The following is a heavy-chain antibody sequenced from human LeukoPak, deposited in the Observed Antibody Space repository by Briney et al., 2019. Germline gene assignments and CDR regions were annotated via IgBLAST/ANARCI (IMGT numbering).Heavy chain of an antibody. CDR3: ARGGYYYDSSGYYHYYYYYMDV. D-gene: IGHD3-22*01. CDR2: IYHSGST. V-gene: IGHV4-38-2*02. Sequence: SETLSLTCTVSGYSISNDYYWGWIRQPPGKGLEWIGSIYHSGSTNYNPSLKSRVTISVDTSKNQFSLKLSSVTAADTAVYYCARGGYYYDSSGYYHYYYYYMDVWGKGTTVTISS. J-gene: IGHJ6*03. CDR1: GYSISNDYY.